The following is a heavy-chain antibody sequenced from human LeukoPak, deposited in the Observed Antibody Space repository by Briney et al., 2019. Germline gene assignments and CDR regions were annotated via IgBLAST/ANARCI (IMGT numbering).Heavy chain of an antibody. V-gene: IGHV3-23*01. D-gene: IGHD6-25*01. CDR3: AKTRGPAATHPDY. CDR2: IFGSDGRT. J-gene: IGHJ4*02. Sequence: GGSLRLSCAASGFTFSGYAMTWVRQAPGKGLEWVSAIFGSDGRTFYADAVKGRFTISRDNSKNTLYLQMNSLRAEDTAIYYCAKTRGPAATHPDYWGQGILVTVSS. CDR1: GFTFSGYA.